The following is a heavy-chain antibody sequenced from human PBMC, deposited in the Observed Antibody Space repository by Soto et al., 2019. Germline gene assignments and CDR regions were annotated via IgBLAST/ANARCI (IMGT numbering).Heavy chain of an antibody. J-gene: IGHJ4*02. CDR2: IYYSGST. V-gene: IGHV4-59*08. CDR1: GGSISSYY. Sequence: SETLSLTCTVSGGSISSYYWSWIRQPPGKGLEWIGYIYYSGSTNYNPSLKSRVTITVDTYKNKFSLKLSSVTAADAAVYYCARMSYCSGGSCYAPFDYWGQGTLVTVSS. CDR3: ARMSYCSGGSCYAPFDY. D-gene: IGHD2-15*01.